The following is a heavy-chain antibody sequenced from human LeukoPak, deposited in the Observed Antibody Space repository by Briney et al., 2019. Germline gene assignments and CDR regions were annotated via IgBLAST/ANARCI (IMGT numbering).Heavy chain of an antibody. Sequence: PGRFLRLSFAALGFTFSTSGMHWVRQAPGKGLEWVDVISYDGSNNSYSDSEIGRFTITTDNSTYPQYLQMNSPRAEDTSVYYCATSIFGEFRFDDWGQGTLVTVSS. CDR1: GFTFSTSG. V-gene: IGHV3-30*03. J-gene: IGHJ4*02. D-gene: IGHD3-10*01. CDR2: ISYDGSNN. CDR3: ATSIFGEFRFDD.